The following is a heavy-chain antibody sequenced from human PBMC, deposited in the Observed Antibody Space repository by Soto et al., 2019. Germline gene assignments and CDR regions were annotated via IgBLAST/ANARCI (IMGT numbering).Heavy chain of an antibody. CDR2: ISTSVATR. J-gene: IGHJ4*02. CDR3: ARFFGSGFDY. Sequence: PWGSLRLSCVASGFTFSTDSMNWVRQAPGKGLEWVAHISTSVATRYYADSVKGRFTISRDNAKTSLYLQMDSLRNEDTAVYYCARFFGSGFDYWGQGTLVTVSS. CDR1: GFTFSTDS. D-gene: IGHD6-19*01. V-gene: IGHV3-48*02.